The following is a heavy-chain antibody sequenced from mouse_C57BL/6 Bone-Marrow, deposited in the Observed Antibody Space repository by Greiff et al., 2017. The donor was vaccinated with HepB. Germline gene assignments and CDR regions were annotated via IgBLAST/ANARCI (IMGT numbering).Heavy chain of an antibody. D-gene: IGHD4-1*01. Sequence: VQLQQSGAELVRPGASVTLSCKASGYTFTDYEMHWVKQTPVHGLEWIGAIDPETGGTAYNQKFKGKAILTADKSSSTAYMELRSLTSEDSAVYYCTRLGLGGPPFAYWGQGTLVTVSA. CDR1: GYTFTDYE. J-gene: IGHJ3*01. CDR2: IDPETGGT. CDR3: TRLGLGGPPFAY. V-gene: IGHV1-15*01.